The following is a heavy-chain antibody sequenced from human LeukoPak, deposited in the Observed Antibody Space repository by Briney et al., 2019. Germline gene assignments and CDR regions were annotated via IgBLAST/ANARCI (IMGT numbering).Heavy chain of an antibody. D-gene: IGHD3-22*01. V-gene: IGHV4-39*01. J-gene: IGHJ4*02. CDR3: ARGLAYYYDSSGYVIDY. CDR1: GGSISSGGYY. Sequence: SETLSLTCTVSGGSISSGGYYWSWIRQPPGKGLEWIGSIYYSGSTYYNPSLKSRVTISVDTSKNQFSLKLSSVTAADTAVYYCARGLAYYYDSSGYVIDYWGQGTLVTVSS. CDR2: IYYSGST.